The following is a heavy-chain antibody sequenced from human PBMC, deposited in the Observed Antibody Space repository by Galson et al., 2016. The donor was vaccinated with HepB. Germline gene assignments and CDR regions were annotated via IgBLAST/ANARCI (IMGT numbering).Heavy chain of an antibody. CDR3: LRLSKRENFDY. J-gene: IGHJ4*02. CDR2: INGDGSIT. Sequence: SLRLSCAASGFTFSNYWMHWVRQAPGKGLVWVSRINGDGSITDHADSVKGRFTIPRDNVKNTLYLQMNSLRAEDTAVYYCLRLSKRENFDYWGQGTLVTVSS. CDR1: GFTFSNYW. D-gene: IGHD5-24*01. V-gene: IGHV3-74*01.